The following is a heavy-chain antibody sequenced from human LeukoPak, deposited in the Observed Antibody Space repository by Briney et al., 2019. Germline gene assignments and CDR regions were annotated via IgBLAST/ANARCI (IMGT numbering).Heavy chain of an antibody. V-gene: IGHV4-4*02. CDR2: IYHSGST. CDR1: GGSISSSNW. J-gene: IGHJ3*02. D-gene: IGHD5-18*01. CDR3: ARGQTPDTAMAKGALDI. Sequence: SETLSLTCAVSGGSISSSNWWSWVRQPPGKGLEWIGEIYHSGSTNYSPSLKSRVTISVDKSKNQFSLKLSSVTAADTAVYYCARGQTPDTAMAKGALDIWGQGTMVTVSS.